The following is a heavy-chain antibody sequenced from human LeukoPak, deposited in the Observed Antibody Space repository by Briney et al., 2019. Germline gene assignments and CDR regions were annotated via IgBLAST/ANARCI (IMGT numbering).Heavy chain of an antibody. CDR2: INSDGSST. CDR1: GFTFSTYA. CDR3: ARRYSGSYSGVDY. Sequence: GGSLRLSCAASGFTFSTYAMTWVRQAPGKVLVWVSRINSDGSSTSYADSVKGRFTISRDNAKNTLYLQMNSLRAEDTAVYYCARRYSGSYSGVDYWGQGTLVTVSS. V-gene: IGHV3-74*01. J-gene: IGHJ4*02. D-gene: IGHD1-26*01.